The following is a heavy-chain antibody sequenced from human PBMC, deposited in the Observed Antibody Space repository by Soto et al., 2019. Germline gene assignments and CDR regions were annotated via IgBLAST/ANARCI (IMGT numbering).Heavy chain of an antibody. J-gene: IGHJ4*02. CDR3: TSVVSVRADEGSSWYNY. CDR1: GFTFSGSA. Sequence: PGGSLRLSCAASGFTFSGSAMHWVRQASGKGLEWVGRIRSKANSYATAYAASVKGRYTISRDDSKNTAYLQMNSLKTEDTAVYYCTSVVSVRADEGSSWYNYWGQGTLATVSS. CDR2: IRSKANSYAT. D-gene: IGHD6-13*01. V-gene: IGHV3-73*01.